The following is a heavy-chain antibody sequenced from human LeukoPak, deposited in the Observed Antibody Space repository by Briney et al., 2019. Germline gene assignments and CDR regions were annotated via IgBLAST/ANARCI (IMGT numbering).Heavy chain of an antibody. J-gene: IGHJ4*02. CDR1: GFTFSSYA. CDR3: AREGPHYDSLDY. Sequence: GRSLRLSCAASGFTFSSYAMHWVRQAPGEGLEWVAVISYDGSNKYYADSVKGRFTISRDNSKNTLYLQMNSLRAGDTAVYYCAREGPHYDSLDYWGQGTLVTVSS. D-gene: IGHD3-22*01. CDR2: ISYDGSNK. V-gene: IGHV3-30*04.